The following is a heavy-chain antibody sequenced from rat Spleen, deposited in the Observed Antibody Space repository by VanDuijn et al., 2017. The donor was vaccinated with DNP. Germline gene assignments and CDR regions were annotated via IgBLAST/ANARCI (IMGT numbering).Heavy chain of an antibody. CDR3: TTDNSGLNWFAF. CDR2: ISYDGGST. Sequence: EVQLVESGGGLVQPGRSLKLSCAASGFTFSDYYMAWVRQAPTKGLEWVAYISYDGGSTDYGDSVKGRFTISRDNTKNTLYLQMDSLRSEDTATYYCTTDNSGLNWFAFWGQGTLVTVSS. D-gene: IGHD4-3*01. V-gene: IGHV5-20*01. CDR1: GFTFSDYY. J-gene: IGHJ3*01.